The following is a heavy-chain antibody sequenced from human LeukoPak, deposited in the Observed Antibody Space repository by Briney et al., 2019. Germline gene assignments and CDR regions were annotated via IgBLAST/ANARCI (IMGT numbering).Heavy chain of an antibody. CDR1: GYTFTGYY. Sequence: SVKVSCKASGYTFTGYYMHWVRQAPGQGLEWMGLINPSGGSTSYAQKFQGRVTMTRDTSTSTVYMELSSLRSEDTAVYYCARGLAAARGAFDIWGQGTMVTVSS. V-gene: IGHV1-46*01. CDR2: INPSGGST. CDR3: ARGLAAARGAFDI. D-gene: IGHD6-13*01. J-gene: IGHJ3*02.